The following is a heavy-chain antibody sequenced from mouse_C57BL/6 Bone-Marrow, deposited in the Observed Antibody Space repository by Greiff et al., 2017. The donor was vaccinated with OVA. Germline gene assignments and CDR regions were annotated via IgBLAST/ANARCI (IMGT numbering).Heavy chain of an antibody. CDR1: GYTFTSYW. V-gene: IGHV1-61*01. CDR2: IYPSDSET. CDR3: ANGGYYGFAY. D-gene: IGHD2-3*01. Sequence: QVQLQQPGAELVRPGSSVKLSCKASGYTFTSYWMDWVKQRPGQGLEWIGNIYPSDSETHYNQKFKDKATLTVDKSSSTAYMQLSSLTSEDSAVYYCANGGYYGFAYWGQGTLVTVSA. J-gene: IGHJ3*01.